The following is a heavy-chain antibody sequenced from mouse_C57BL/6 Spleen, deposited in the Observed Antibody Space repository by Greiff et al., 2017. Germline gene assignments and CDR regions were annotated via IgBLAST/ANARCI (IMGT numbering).Heavy chain of an antibody. D-gene: IGHD2-5*01. CDR3: ARSDSKEDLYAMDY. CDR2: IDPNSGGT. CDR1: GYTFTSYW. Sequence: VQLQQSGAELVKPGASVKLSCKASGYTFTSYWMHWVKQRPGRGLEWIGRIDPNSGGTKYNEKFKSKATLTVDKPSSTAYMQLSSLTSEDSAVYYCARSDSKEDLYAMDYWGQGTSVTVSS. V-gene: IGHV1-72*01. J-gene: IGHJ4*01.